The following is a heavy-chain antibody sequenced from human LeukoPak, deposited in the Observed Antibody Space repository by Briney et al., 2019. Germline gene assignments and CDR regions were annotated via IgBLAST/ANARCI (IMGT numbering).Heavy chain of an antibody. CDR1: GGSISSGGYY. V-gene: IGHV4-31*03. D-gene: IGHD6-6*01. CDR3: ARTTSIAARPHFDY. Sequence: PSGTLSLTCTVSGGSISSGGYYWSWIRQHPGKGLEWIGYIYYSGSTYYNPSLKSRVTISVDTSKNQFSLKLSSVTATDTAVYYCARTTSIAARPHFDYWGQGTLVTVSS. CDR2: IYYSGST. J-gene: IGHJ4*02.